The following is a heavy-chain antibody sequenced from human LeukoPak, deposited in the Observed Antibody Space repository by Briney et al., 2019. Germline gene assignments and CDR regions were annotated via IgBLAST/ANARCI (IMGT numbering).Heavy chain of an antibody. J-gene: IGHJ4*02. D-gene: IGHD6-19*01. CDR1: GVSTSGYY. CDR2: IYYSGST. V-gene: IGHV4-59*01. Sequence: PSETLSLTCTVPGVSTSGYYWSWIRQPPGKGLEWIGDIYYSGSTNYNPSLTSRVTISVDTSKNQFSLKLNSVTAADTAVYYCARGWDGIAVAGSFDYWGQGTLVTVSS. CDR3: ARGWDGIAVAGSFDY.